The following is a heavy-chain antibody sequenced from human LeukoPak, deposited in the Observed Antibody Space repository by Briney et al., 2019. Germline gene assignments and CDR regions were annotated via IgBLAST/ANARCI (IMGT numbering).Heavy chain of an antibody. CDR3: ARDGADWFFDL. CDR2: ISSRGSVI. CDR1: GFTFSSYS. V-gene: IGHV3-48*02. D-gene: IGHD3-16*01. J-gene: IGHJ2*01. Sequence: GGSLRLSCAASGFTFSSYSVNWVRRAPGKGVAWVSYISSRGSVIYYADSVKGRFTISRDNANNSLYLQMNNLRDEDAAVYYCARDGADWFFDLWGRGTLVTVSS.